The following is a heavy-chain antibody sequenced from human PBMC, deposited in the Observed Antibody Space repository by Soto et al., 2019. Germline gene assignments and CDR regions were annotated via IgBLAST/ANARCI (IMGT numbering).Heavy chain of an antibody. CDR2: ISSSSSYI. J-gene: IGHJ4*02. Sequence: PGGSLRLSCAASGFTFSSYSMNWFRQAPGKGLEWVSSISSSSSYIYYADSVKGRFTISRDNAKNSLYLHMNSLRAEDTAVYYCARPYSGSYSFDYWGQGTLVTVSS. CDR1: GFTFSSYS. D-gene: IGHD1-26*01. V-gene: IGHV3-21*01. CDR3: ARPYSGSYSFDY.